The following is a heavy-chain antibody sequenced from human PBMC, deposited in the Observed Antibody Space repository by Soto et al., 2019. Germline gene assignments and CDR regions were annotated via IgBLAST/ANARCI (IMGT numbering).Heavy chain of an antibody. V-gene: IGHV1-69*13. CDR2: XXXXXXXX. Sequence: SVKVSCKASGGTFSSYAISWVRQAPGQGLEXXXXXXXXXXXXXXXXXFQGRVTITADESTSTAYMELSSLRSEDTAVYYCACFQNNYDSSGYYPYWGQGTLVTVSS. D-gene: IGHD3-22*01. CDR3: ACFQNNYDSSGYYPY. CDR1: GGTFSSYA. J-gene: IGHJ4*02.